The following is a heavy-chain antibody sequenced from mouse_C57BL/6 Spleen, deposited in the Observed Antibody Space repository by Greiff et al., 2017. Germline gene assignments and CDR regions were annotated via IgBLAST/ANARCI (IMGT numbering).Heavy chain of an antibody. CDR2: IWRGGST. CDR3: AKNPDYYGSNYAMDY. D-gene: IGHD1-1*01. V-gene: IGHV2-5*01. J-gene: IGHJ4*01. CDR1: GFSLTSYG. Sequence: VKLMESGPGLVQPSQSLSITCTVSGFSLTSYGVHWVRQSPGKGLEWLGVIWRGGSTDYNAAFMSRLSITKDNSKSQVFFKMNSLQADDTAIYYCAKNPDYYGSNYAMDYWGQGTSVTVSS.